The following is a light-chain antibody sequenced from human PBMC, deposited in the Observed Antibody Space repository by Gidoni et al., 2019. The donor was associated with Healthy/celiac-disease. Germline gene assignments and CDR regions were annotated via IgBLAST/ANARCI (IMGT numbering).Light chain of an antibody. J-gene: IGKJ4*01. V-gene: IGKV3-11*01. CDR1: QSVSSY. Sequence: IALTQSPAILSLSPVARATLSCRASQSVSSYVAWYPQKPGQAPRLLIYEASDRATGIPARFSGSGSVTDFTLTISNLEPEDFAVYYCQQHSNWPPTFGGGTKVEIK. CDR2: EAS. CDR3: QQHSNWPPT.